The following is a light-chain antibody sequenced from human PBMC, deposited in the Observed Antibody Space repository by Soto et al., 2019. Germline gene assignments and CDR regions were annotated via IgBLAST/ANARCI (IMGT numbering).Light chain of an antibody. Sequence: QAVLTQSPSVSAAPGRKVTISCSGSSSNIGNNYVSWYQQLPGTAPKLLIYDNNKRPSGIPDRFSGSKSGTSGTLDSTGLQTGDEADYYCATWDGSLPGEVFGGGTKLTVL. CDR1: SSNIGNNY. CDR3: ATWDGSLPGEV. V-gene: IGLV1-51*01. J-gene: IGLJ2*01. CDR2: DNN.